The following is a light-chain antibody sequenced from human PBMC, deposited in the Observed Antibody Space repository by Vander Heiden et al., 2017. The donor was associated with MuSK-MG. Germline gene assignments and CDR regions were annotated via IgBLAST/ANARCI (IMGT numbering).Light chain of an antibody. CDR2: DAS. CDR1: QSVSSY. Sequence: EIVLTQSPATLSLSPGERATLSCRASQSVSSYLAGDQQKPGQAPRLLIYDASNRATGIQDRFSGSGSGTDFTRTISSIEPDDFEGNDGQQLRTFGQGTKVEIK. V-gene: IGKV3-11*01. CDR3: QQLRT. J-gene: IGKJ1*01.